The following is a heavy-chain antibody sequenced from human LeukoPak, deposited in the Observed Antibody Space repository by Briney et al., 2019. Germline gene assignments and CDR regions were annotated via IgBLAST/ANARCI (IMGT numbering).Heavy chain of an antibody. J-gene: IGHJ1*01. CDR2: IYYSGST. D-gene: IGHD3-22*01. CDR3: AGTYYYDSSGLPFQH. V-gene: IGHV4-59*01. Sequence: SETLSLTCTVSGGSISSYYWSWIRQPPGKGLEWIGYIYYSGSTNYNPSLKSRVTISVDTSKNQFSLKLSSVTVADTAVYYCAGTYYYDSSGLPFQHWGQGTLVTVSS. CDR1: GGSISSYY.